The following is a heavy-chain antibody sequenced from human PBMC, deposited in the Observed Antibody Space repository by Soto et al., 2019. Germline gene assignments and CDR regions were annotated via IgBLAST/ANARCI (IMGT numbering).Heavy chain of an antibody. CDR2: INHSGST. V-gene: IGHV4-34*01. CDR1: GGSFSGYY. D-gene: IGHD3-10*01. J-gene: IGHJ4*02. CDR3: ASYMSMGSGSSFCY. Sequence: QVQLQQWGAGLLKPSETLSLTCAVYGGSFSGYYWSWIRQPPGKGLEWLGEINHSGSTNYNPSLKSRVTISVDTSQNQFSLKLSSVTAADTDVYYCASYMSMGSGSSFCYWGQGTLVTVSS.